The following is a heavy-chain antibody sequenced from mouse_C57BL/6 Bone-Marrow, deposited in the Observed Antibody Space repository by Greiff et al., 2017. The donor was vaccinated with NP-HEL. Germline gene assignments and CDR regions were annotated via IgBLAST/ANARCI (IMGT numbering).Heavy chain of an antibody. Sequence: VQLQQSGAELVRPGASVKLSCTASGFNIKDDYMHWVKQRPEQGLEWIGWIDPENGDTEYASKFQGKATITADTSSNTAYLQLSSLTSEDTAVYYCSRGLYSNYLPFDDWGKGTTLTVSS. CDR3: SRGLYSNYLPFDD. J-gene: IGHJ2*01. CDR1: GFNIKDDY. CDR2: IDPENGDT. V-gene: IGHV14-4*01. D-gene: IGHD2-5*01.